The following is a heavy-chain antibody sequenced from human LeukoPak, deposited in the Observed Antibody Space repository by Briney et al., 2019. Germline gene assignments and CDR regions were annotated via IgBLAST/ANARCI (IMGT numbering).Heavy chain of an antibody. CDR1: GFTVSSNY. D-gene: IGHD6-13*01. V-gene: IGHV3-11*04. J-gene: IGHJ4*02. CDR3: ATTTSSSWSPFDY. CDR2: ISSGGATI. Sequence: GGSLRLSCAASGFTVSSNYMSWVRQAPGKGLEWVSYISSGGATIYYRDSVKGRFTISRDNAKNSLYLQMNNLRVEDSGVYYCATTTSSSWSPFDYWGQGTLVAVSS.